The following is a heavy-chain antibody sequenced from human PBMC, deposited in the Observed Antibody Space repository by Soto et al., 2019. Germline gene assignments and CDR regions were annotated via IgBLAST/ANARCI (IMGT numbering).Heavy chain of an antibody. CDR1: GGSLTGYY. CDR2: INPTGSP. J-gene: IGHJ3*02. V-gene: IGHV4-34*01. Sequence: QVQVHQWGAGLLKSSETLSLTCVVSGGSLTGYYWSWIRQPPGRGLEWIGEINPTGSPKYNPSLMSRVTISVDTSKNQFSMTLSSVTAADTAVFYCARSQEQWLVDGFDIWGQGTMVTVSS. D-gene: IGHD6-19*01. CDR3: ARSQEQWLVDGFDI.